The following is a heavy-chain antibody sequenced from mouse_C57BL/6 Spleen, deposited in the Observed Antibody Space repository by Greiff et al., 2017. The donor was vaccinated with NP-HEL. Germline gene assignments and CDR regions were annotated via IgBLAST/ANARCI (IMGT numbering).Heavy chain of an antibody. CDR3: SYYYASWYFDV. CDR1: GYTFTDYE. Sequence: QVQLQQSGAELVRPGASVTLSCKASGYTFTDYEMHWVKQTPVHGLEWIGAIDPETGGTAYNQKFKGKAILTADKSSSTAYMELRSLTSEDSAVYYCSYYYASWYFDVWGTGTTVTVSS. V-gene: IGHV1-15*01. D-gene: IGHD1-1*01. J-gene: IGHJ1*03. CDR2: IDPETGGT.